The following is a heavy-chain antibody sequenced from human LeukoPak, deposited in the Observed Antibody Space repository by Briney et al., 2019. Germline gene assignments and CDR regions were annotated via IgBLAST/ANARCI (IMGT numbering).Heavy chain of an antibody. D-gene: IGHD3-10*01. CDR3: ARDVEGYRSRTFDY. CDR2: IKQDGSEK. J-gene: IGHJ4*02. V-gene: IGHV3-7*03. Sequence: PGGSLRLSCAASGFTFSGYWMSWVRQAPGKGLEWVANIKQDGSEKYYVDSVKGRFTISRDNAKNSLYLQMNSLRAEDTAVYYCARDVEGYRSRTFDYWGQGTLVTVSS. CDR1: GFTFSGYW.